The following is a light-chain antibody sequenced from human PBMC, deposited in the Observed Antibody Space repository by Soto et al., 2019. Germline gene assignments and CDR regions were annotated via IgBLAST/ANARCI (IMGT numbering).Light chain of an antibody. J-gene: IGKJ1*01. V-gene: IGKV3-20*01. CDR1: QSVSSTY. CDR3: QHHYSVRRT. Sequence: IVLTHAAGTLCLSPGGRAILSCRASQSVSSTYLPWYQQEPGQAPRLLIYEASRRATGIPDRFSGSGSGTNYSLTICRLEPEDFPVYYCQHHYSVRRTFGLGTKVDNK. CDR2: EAS.